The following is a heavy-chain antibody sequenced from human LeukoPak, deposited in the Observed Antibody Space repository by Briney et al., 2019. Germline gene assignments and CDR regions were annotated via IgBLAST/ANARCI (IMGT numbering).Heavy chain of an antibody. D-gene: IGHD3-16*01. V-gene: IGHV4-34*01. CDR2: INHSGST. J-gene: IGHJ6*03. Sequence: SETLSLTCAVYGGSFSGYYWSWIRQPPGKGLEWIGEINHSGSTNYNPSLKSRVTISVDTSKNQFSLKPSSVTAADTAVYYCATVPGTMITTFGGDLDYMDVWGKGTTVTVSS. CDR1: GGSFSGYY. CDR3: ATVPGTMITTFGGDLDYMDV.